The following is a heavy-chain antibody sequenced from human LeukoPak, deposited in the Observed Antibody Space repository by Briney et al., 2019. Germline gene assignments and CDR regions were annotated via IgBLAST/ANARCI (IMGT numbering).Heavy chain of an antibody. Sequence: GASVKVSCKASGYTFTSYYMHWVRQAPGQGLEWMGIINPSGGSTSYAQKFQGRVTMTRDMSTSTVYMELSSLRSEDTAVYYCAREGPDKYYDFWSGYRLERYWYFDLWGRGTLVTVSS. D-gene: IGHD3-3*01. CDR2: INPSGGST. CDR1: GYTFTSYY. CDR3: AREGPDKYYDFWSGYRLERYWYFDL. V-gene: IGHV1-46*01. J-gene: IGHJ2*01.